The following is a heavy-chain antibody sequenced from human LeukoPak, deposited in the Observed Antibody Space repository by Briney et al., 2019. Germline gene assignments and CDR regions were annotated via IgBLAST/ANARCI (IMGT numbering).Heavy chain of an antibody. CDR1: GGSISSNNYY. Sequence: SETLSLTCNVSGGSISSNNYYWAWIRQPPGKGLEWIGSLYYSGNTYYNPSLKSRVTISVDTSKSQFSLKLTSVTAADTAVYYCARGPQDYYYDSSGYGYWGQGTLVTVSS. J-gene: IGHJ4*02. D-gene: IGHD3-22*01. V-gene: IGHV4-39*01. CDR2: LYYSGNT. CDR3: ARGPQDYYYDSSGYGY.